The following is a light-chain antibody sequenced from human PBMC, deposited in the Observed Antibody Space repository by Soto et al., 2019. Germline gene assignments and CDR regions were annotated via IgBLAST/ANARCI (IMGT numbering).Light chain of an antibody. V-gene: IGKV3-11*01. CDR2: DAS. J-gene: IGKJ2*01. Sequence: EIVLTQSADTLSLSPGERATLACRASQSVGTYLAWYQHNPGQAPRVLIQDASNRPTGIPARFRGIGSGTDFTLTISSPEPEDFAVYYCQQRDNWPNTFGPGTKLEIK. CDR1: QSVGTY. CDR3: QQRDNWPNT.